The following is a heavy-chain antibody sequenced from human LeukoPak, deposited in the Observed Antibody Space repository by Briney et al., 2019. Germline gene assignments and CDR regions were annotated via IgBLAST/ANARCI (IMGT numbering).Heavy chain of an antibody. J-gene: IGHJ4*02. V-gene: IGHV4-34*01. D-gene: IGHD3-16*02. Sequence: SETLSLTCAVYGGSFSGYYWSWIRQPPGKGLEWIGEINHSGSTNYNPSLKSRVTISVDTSKNQFSLKLSSVTAADTAVYYCARAKGDDYVWGSYRFPFDYWGQGTLVTVSS. CDR2: INHSGST. CDR3: ARAKGDDYVWGSYRFPFDY. CDR1: GGSFSGYY.